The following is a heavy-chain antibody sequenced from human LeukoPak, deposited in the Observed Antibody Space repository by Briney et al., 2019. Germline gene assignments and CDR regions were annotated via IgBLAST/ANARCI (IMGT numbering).Heavy chain of an antibody. Sequence: DWVRQTPGKGLEWIGSIYYSGSTYYNPSLKSRVTISVDTSKNQFSLKLSSVTAADTAVYYCARDRGSYVSDYWGQGTLVTVSS. D-gene: IGHD1-26*01. CDR3: ARDRGSYVSDY. CDR2: IYYSGST. V-gene: IGHV4-39*07. J-gene: IGHJ4*02.